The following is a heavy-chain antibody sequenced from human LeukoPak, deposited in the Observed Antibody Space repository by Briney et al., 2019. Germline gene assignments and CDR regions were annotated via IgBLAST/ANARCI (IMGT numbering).Heavy chain of an antibody. Sequence: PGGSLRLSCAASGFTLSSYGIHWVRQAPGKGLEWVAVISYDGSTKYYRDSVKGRFTISRDISKNTVYLQMNSLRAEDTAVYYCARAYGSETYYRFGGQGTLVTVSS. V-gene: IGHV3-30*03. CDR2: ISYDGSTK. D-gene: IGHD3-10*01. J-gene: IGHJ4*02. CDR1: GFTLSSYG. CDR3: ARAYGSETYYRF.